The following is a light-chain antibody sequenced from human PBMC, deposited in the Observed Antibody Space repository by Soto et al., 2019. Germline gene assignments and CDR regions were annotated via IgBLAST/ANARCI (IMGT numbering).Light chain of an antibody. CDR3: AAWDDSVNGVV. CDR1: SSNIGGNT. V-gene: IGLV1-44*01. CDR2: SNN. Sequence: QSVLTQPPSASGTPGQRVTISCSGTSSNIGGNTLNWYRQVPGTAPKVLIYSNNLRPSGVPDRFSGSKSGTSASLAISGLQSEDEADYYCAAWDDSVNGVVFGGGTKLTVL. J-gene: IGLJ2*01.